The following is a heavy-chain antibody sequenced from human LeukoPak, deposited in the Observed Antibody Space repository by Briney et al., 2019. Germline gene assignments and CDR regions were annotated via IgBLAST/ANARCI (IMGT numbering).Heavy chain of an antibody. CDR2: IIPILGIA. CDR1: GGTFSSYA. CDR3: ATSLYCSSTSCYKFDY. V-gene: IGHV1-69*04. J-gene: IGHJ4*02. Sequence: SVKVSCKASGGTFSSYAISWVRQAPGQGLEWMGRIIPILGIANYAQKFQGRVTITADKSTSTAYMELSSLRSEDTAVYYCATSLYCSSTSCYKFDYWGQGTLVTVSS. D-gene: IGHD2-2*02.